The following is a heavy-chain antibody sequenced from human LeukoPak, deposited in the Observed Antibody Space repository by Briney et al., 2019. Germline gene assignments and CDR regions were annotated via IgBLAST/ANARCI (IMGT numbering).Heavy chain of an antibody. CDR1: GFTVSSNY. J-gene: IGHJ4*02. CDR2: IYSGGST. Sequence: GGSLRLSCAASGFTVSSNYMSWVRQAPGKGLEWVSVIYSGGSTYYADSVKGRFTISRDNSKNTLYLQMNSLRAEDTAVYYCARGPYDSSGYRFDYWGQGTLVTVSS. V-gene: IGHV3-66*01. D-gene: IGHD3-22*01. CDR3: ARGPYDSSGYRFDY.